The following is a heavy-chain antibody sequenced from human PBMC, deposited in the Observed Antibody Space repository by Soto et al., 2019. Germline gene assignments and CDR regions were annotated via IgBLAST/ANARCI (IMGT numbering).Heavy chain of an antibody. V-gene: IGHV1-2*02. CDR2: INPNSGGT. J-gene: IGHJ6*02. D-gene: IGHD4-17*01. CDR1: VYTFTGYY. Sequence: ASVKVSCKASVYTFTGYYMHWVGQPPGKGLGGMGWINPNSGGTNYAQKFQGRVTMTREMSTNTAYLELSGLRSDDTADDTAVYYCAKSDYGGDDYFQYGLDVWGQGTTVTVYS. CDR3: VYYCAKSDYGGDDYFQYGLDV.